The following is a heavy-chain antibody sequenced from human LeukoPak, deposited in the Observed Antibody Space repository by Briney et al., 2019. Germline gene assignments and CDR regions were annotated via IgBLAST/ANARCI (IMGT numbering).Heavy chain of an antibody. V-gene: IGHV3-21*01. J-gene: IGHJ3*02. Sequence: GGSLRLSCAASGFTFSSYSMNWVRQAPGKGLEWVSSISSSSSYIYYADSVEGRFTISRDNAKNSLYLQMNSLRAEDTAVYYCARDVERYSGTYAFDIWGQGTMVTVSS. CDR1: GFTFSSYS. D-gene: IGHD1-26*01. CDR2: ISSSSSYI. CDR3: ARDVERYSGTYAFDI.